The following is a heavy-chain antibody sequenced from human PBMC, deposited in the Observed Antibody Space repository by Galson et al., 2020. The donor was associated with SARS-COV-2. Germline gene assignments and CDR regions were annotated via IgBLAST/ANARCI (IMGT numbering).Heavy chain of an antibody. CDR1: GYTFSNYG. V-gene: IGHV1-18*01. Sequence: ASVKVSCKASGYTFSNYGFSWVRQAPGQGLEWMGWISNYNGNTQYAQNLQGRVSLTTDTPTSTAYMEMRSLRSDDTAVYYCARDTYYLGSGSYYTLDINHGAMDVWGQGTTVIVSS. J-gene: IGHJ6*02. D-gene: IGHD3-10*01. CDR3: ARDTYYLGSGSYYTLDINHGAMDV. CDR2: ISNYNGNT.